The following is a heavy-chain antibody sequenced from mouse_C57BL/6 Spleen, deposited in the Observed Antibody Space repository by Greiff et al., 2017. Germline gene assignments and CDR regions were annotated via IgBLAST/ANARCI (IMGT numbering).Heavy chain of an antibody. Sequence: QVVESGGGLVQPKGSLKLSCAASGFSFNTYAMNWVRQAPGKGLEWVARIRSKSNNYKKHYADSVKDRFTISRDDSESMLYLQMNNLKTEDTAMYYCMRQITTVPRAMDYWGQGTSVTVSS. CDR2: IRSKSNNYKK. CDR3: MRQITTVPRAMDY. V-gene: IGHV10-1*01. J-gene: IGHJ4*01. CDR1: GFSFNTYA. D-gene: IGHD1-1*01.